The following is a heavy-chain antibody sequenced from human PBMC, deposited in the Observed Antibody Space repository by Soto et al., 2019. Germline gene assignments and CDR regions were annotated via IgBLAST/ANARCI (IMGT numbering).Heavy chain of an antibody. V-gene: IGHV3-33*01. CDR1: GFTFSSYG. D-gene: IGHD3-22*01. CDR2: MWSEGGNK. J-gene: IGHJ4*02. CDR3: ARDPPDDSSGYFSLDY. Sequence: ESGGVVVQPGRSLRLSCAASGFTFSSYGMHWVRQAPGKGLEWVAVMWSEGGNKHYADSVKGRFTISRDNSKNTLYLQMNSLRAEDTAVYYCARDPPDDSSGYFSLDYWGQGTLVTVSS.